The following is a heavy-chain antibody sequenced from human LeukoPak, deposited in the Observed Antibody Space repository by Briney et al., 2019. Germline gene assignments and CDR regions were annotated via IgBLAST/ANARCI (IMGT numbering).Heavy chain of an antibody. J-gene: IGHJ4*02. V-gene: IGHV3-23*01. CDR2: ISGSGGST. CDR1: GFTFSSYA. Sequence: PGGSLRLSCAASGFTFSSYAMSWVRQAPGQGLECVSTISGSGGSTYYADSVKGRFTISRDNSKNTLYLQMNSLRAEDTAVYYCAKSPYCSSTSCYYYFDYWGQGTLVTVSS. CDR3: AKSPYCSSTSCYYYFDY. D-gene: IGHD2-2*01.